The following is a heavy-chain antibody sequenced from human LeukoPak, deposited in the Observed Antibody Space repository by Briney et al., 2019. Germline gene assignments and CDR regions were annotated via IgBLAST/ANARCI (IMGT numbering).Heavy chain of an antibody. Sequence: SETLSLTCTVSGDSISSVNYYWSWIRQPAGKGLEWIGRIYTSGSTNYNPSLKSRLTISVDTSKNQFSLKLGSVTAADTAVYYCARDLYYYYYMDVWGKGTTVTVSS. V-gene: IGHV4-61*02. CDR2: IYTSGST. J-gene: IGHJ6*03. CDR1: GDSISSVNYY. CDR3: ARDLYYYYYMDV.